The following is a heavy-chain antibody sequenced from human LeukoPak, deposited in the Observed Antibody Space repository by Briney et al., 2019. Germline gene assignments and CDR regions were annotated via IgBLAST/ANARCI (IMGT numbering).Heavy chain of an antibody. CDR1: AFTFRAYG. V-gene: IGHV3-30*18. J-gene: IGHJ4*02. CDR2: ISHDANNK. D-gene: IGHD5-24*01. CDR3: AKDRHPARTDGYYFDY. Sequence: GGSLRLSCAASAFTFRAYGMHWVRQAPGKGLEWVAVISHDANNKYYADSVKGRFIISRDNSKNTLYLQMDSLRGEDTAVYYCAKDRHPARTDGYYFDYWGQGTLVSVSS.